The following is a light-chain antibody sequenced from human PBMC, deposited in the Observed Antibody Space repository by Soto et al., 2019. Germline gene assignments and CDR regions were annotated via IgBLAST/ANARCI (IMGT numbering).Light chain of an antibody. J-gene: IGKJ4*01. Sequence: EVVLTQSPGTLSLSPGERASLSCRASQSVAKNFLAWYQQKPGQALRLLIAGASNRATGITDRCSGSGSGTDFTLTVSRLEAEDFAVYFCQQYATTPLTFGGGTSVEIK. CDR3: QQYATTPLT. CDR1: QSVAKNF. CDR2: GAS. V-gene: IGKV3-20*01.